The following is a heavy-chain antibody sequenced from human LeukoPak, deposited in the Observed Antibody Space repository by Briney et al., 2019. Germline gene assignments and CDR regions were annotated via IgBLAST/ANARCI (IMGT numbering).Heavy chain of an antibody. CDR3: ARDPFNYGGNDVYFDY. CDR2: ISAYDGNT. D-gene: IGHD4-23*01. J-gene: IGHJ4*02. V-gene: IGHV1-18*01. CDR1: GYTFTSYG. Sequence: GASVKVSCKASGYTFTSYGISWVRQAPGQGLEWMGWISAYDGNTNYAQKLQGRVTMTTDTSTSTAYMELRSLRSDDTAVYYCARDPFNYGGNDVYFDYWGQGTLVTVSS.